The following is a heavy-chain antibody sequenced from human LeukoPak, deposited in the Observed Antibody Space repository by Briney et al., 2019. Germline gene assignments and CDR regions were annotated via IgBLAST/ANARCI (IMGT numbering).Heavy chain of an antibody. D-gene: IGHD3-16*01. CDR1: GYTFTDHY. V-gene: IGHV1-69*05. J-gene: IGHJ4*02. Sequence: GASVKVSCKASGYTFTDHYMHWVRQAPGQGLEWMGGIIPIFGTANYAQKFQGRVTITTDESTSTAYMELSSLRSEDTAVYYCARRGTFDAFDYWGQGTLVTVSS. CDR2: IIPIFGTA. CDR3: ARRGTFDAFDY.